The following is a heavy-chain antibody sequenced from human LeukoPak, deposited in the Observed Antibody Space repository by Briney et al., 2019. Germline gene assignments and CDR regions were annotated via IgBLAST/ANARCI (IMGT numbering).Heavy chain of an antibody. CDR2: ISWNSGSI. CDR3: AKDIVRWLVNLPFN. CDR1: GFTFDDYA. V-gene: IGHV3-9*01. Sequence: TGGSLRLSCAASGFTFDDYAMHWVRQAPGKGLEWVSGISWNSGSIGYADSVKGRFTISRDNAKKSLYLQMNSLRAEDTALHYCAKDIVRWLVNLPFNWGQGTLVTVSS. D-gene: IGHD6-19*01. J-gene: IGHJ4*02.